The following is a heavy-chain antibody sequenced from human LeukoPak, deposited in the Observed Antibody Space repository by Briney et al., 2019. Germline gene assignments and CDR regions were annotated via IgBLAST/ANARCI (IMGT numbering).Heavy chain of an antibody. V-gene: IGHV1-69*13. CDR2: IIPIFGTA. CDR3: ARGHCSSTSCYYYYGMDV. CDR1: GGTFSSYA. D-gene: IGHD2-2*01. Sequence: SVKVSCKASGGTFSSYAISWVRQAPGQGLEWMGGIIPIFGTANYAQKFQGRVTITADESTSTAYMELSSLRSEDTAVYYCARGHCSSTSCYYYYGMDVWGQGTTVTVSS. J-gene: IGHJ6*02.